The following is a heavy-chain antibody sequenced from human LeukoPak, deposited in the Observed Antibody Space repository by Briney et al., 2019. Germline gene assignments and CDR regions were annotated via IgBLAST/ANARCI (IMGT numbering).Heavy chain of an antibody. CDR3: ATLTTADASDI. CDR1: GYTFTSYG. Sequence: GASVKVSCKASGYTFTSYGISWVRQAPGQGLEWMGWISAYNGNTNYAQKLQGRVTMTEDTSTDTAYMELSSLRSEDTAVYYCATLTTADASDIWGQGTMVTVSS. D-gene: IGHD1-14*01. V-gene: IGHV1-18*01. J-gene: IGHJ3*02. CDR2: ISAYNGNT.